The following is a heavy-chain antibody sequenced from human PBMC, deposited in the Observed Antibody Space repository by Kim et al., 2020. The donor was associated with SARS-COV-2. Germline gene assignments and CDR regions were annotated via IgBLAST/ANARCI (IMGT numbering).Heavy chain of an antibody. J-gene: IGHJ3*02. D-gene: IGHD3-10*01. CDR3: ASDGSENYYNAFDI. CDR2: ISVDNGNT. Sequence: ASVKVSCKASGYTFTTYGISWVRQAPGQGLQWMGWISVDNGNTNYEQKLQGRVTMTTDTSTSTVYMELRSLRSDDTAVYYCASDGSENYYNAFDIWGQGTMVTSSS. CDR1: GYTFTTYG. V-gene: IGHV1-18*01.